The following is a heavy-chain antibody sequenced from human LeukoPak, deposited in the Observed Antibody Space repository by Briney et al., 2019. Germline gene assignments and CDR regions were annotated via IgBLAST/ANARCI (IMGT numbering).Heavy chain of an antibody. J-gene: IGHJ4*02. CDR2: ISAYNGNT. CDR3: ARESMNYYDSSGGDY. V-gene: IGHV1-18*01. Sequence: GASVKISCKASGYTFTSYAMNWVRQAPGQGLEWMGWISAYNGNTNYAQKLQGRVTMTTDTSTSTAYMELRSLRSDDTAVYYCARESMNYYDSSGGDYWGQGTLVTVSS. CDR1: GYTFTSYA. D-gene: IGHD3-22*01.